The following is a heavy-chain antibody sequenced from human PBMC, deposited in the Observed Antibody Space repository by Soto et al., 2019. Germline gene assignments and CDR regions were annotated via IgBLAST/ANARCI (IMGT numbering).Heavy chain of an antibody. CDR3: ARTYGDYVFDY. CDR2: IYYSGST. D-gene: IGHD4-17*01. V-gene: IGHV4-59*08. J-gene: IGHJ4*02. Sequence: SETLSLTCTVSGGSISSYYWSWIRQPPGKGLEWIGYIYYSGSTNYNPSLKSRVTISVDTSKNQFSLKLSSVTAADTAVYYCARTYGDYVFDYWGQGTLVTVSS. CDR1: GGSISSYY.